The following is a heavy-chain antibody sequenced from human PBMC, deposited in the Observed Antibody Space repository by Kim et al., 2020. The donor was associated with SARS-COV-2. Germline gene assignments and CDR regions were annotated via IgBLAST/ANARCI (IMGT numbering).Heavy chain of an antibody. V-gene: IGHV1-69*13. CDR1: GDSFNTHA. Sequence: SVKVSCKASGDSFNTHAFTWVRQSPGQGLEWMGGIIPTFGTTNYAQKFQSRVTITADDSSSTVYMELSSLRSDDTAMYYCARARGCSGGKCYFADFWGQGTLVTVSS. D-gene: IGHD2-15*01. CDR3: ARARGCSGGKCYFADF. CDR2: IIPTFGTT. J-gene: IGHJ4*02.